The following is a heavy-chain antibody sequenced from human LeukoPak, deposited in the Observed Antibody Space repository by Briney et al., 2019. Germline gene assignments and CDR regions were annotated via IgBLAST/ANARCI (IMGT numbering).Heavy chain of an antibody. V-gene: IGHV3-74*01. Sequence: GGSLRLSCAASGFSFSSYLMHWVRQAPGKGLVWVSRINSDGSSTSYADSVKGRFTTSRDNAKNTLYLQMNSLRAEDTAVYYCAFRLGTLSVGAIGFWGQGTMVSVSS. D-gene: IGHD7-27*01. CDR3: AFRLGTLSVGAIGF. CDR2: INSDGSST. J-gene: IGHJ3*01. CDR1: GFSFSSYL.